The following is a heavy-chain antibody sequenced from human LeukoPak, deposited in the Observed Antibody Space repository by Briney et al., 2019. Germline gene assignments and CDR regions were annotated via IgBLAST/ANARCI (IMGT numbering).Heavy chain of an antibody. CDR3: ARESNYDSSGYYTVYFDY. CDR1: GGSISSYY. D-gene: IGHD3-22*01. CDR2: IYYSGST. J-gene: IGHJ4*02. Sequence: SETLSLTCTVSGGSISSYYWSWIRQPPGKGLEWIGYIYYSGSTNYNPSLKSRVTISVDTSKNQFSLKLSSVTAADTAVYYCARESNYDSSGYYTVYFDYWGQGTLVTVSS. V-gene: IGHV4-59*01.